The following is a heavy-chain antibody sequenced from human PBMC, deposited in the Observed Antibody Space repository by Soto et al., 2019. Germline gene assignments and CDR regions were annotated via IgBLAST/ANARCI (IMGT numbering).Heavy chain of an antibody. CDR1: GFIFTNYA. CDR3: VTEGRGSFDF. CDR2: IGGRGNSA. V-gene: IGHV3-23*01. Sequence: PVGSLRLSCAASGFIFTNYAMNWVRQAPGKGLEWVSVIGGRGNSAYYADSVQGRFTISRDNSKNTLSLQMSSLTADDTAIYYCVTEGRGSFDFWGRGTMLTVSS. D-gene: IGHD5-12*01. J-gene: IGHJ3*01.